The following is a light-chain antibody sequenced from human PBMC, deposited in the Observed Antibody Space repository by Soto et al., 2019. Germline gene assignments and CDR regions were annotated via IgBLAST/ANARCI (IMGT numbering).Light chain of an antibody. CDR1: NIGSKS. J-gene: IGLJ2*01. CDR3: QVWDSSSDHPVV. V-gene: IGLV3-21*04. Sequence: SYELTQPPSVSVAPGKTARITCGGNNIGSKSVHWYQQKPGQAPVLVIYYDRDPPSGIPERFSGSNSGNTATLTISRVEAGDESDYYCQVWDSSSDHPVVFGGGTKLTVL. CDR2: YDR.